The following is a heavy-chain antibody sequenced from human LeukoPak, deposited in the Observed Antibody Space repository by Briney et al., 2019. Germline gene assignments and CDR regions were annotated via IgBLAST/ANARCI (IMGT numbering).Heavy chain of an antibody. CDR3: AKVKDTSGSRFDY. Sequence: GGSLRLSCAASGFTFRSYDMSWVRQAPGKGLEWVSDITGTGGNTYYADSVKGRFTISRDNSKNTLYLQMNSLRDEDTAVYYCAKVKDTSGSRFDYWSQGTLVTVSS. CDR1: GFTFRSYD. CDR2: ITGTGGNT. J-gene: IGHJ4*02. V-gene: IGHV3-23*01. D-gene: IGHD3-22*01.